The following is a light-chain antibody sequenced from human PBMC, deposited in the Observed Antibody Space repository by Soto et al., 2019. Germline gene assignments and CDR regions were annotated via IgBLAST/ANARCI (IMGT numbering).Light chain of an antibody. CDR3: SSDAGSNKPA. CDR1: SSDVGGYNY. Sequence: QSALTQPPSASGSPGQSVAISCSGTSSDVGGYNYVSWYQQHPGKAPKLMIYDVNKRPSGVPDRVSGSKSGNTASLTVSGLQAEDEADYYCSSDAGSNKPAFGGGTKVTVL. J-gene: IGLJ2*01. V-gene: IGLV2-8*01. CDR2: DVN.